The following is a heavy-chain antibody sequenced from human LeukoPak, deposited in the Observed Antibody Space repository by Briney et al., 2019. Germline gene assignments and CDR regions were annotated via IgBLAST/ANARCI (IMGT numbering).Heavy chain of an antibody. CDR3: ARVWGILTGYYSWYFDY. CDR2: ISAYNGNT. CDR1: GYTFTSYG. V-gene: IGHV1-18*01. J-gene: IGHJ4*02. Sequence: GASVKVSCKASGYTFTSYGISWVRQAPGQGLERMGWISAYNGNTNYAQKLQGRVTMTTDTSTSTAYMELRSLRSDDTAVYYCARVWGILTGYYSWYFDYWGQGTLVTVSS. D-gene: IGHD3-9*01.